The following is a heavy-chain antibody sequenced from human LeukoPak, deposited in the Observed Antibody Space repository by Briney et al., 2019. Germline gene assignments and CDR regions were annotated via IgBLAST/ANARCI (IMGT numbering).Heavy chain of an antibody. J-gene: IGHJ3*02. Sequence: PGGSLRLSXAASGFTFSSYGMHWVRQAPGKGLEWVAFIRYDGSNKYYADSVKGRFTISRDNAMNSLYLQMNSLRAEDTAVYYCARIVGATTWYAFDIWGQGTMVTVSS. D-gene: IGHD1-26*01. V-gene: IGHV3-30*02. CDR1: GFTFSSYG. CDR2: IRYDGSNK. CDR3: ARIVGATTWYAFDI.